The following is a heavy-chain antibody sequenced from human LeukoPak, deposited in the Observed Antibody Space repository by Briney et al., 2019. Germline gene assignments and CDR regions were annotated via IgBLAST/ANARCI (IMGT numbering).Heavy chain of an antibody. CDR3: GRAHNSGSEDY. CDR2: MNPNSGNT. V-gene: IGHV1-8*03. CDR1: GYTFTSYD. Sequence: ASVKVSCTASGYTFTSYDINWVRQATGQGLEWMGWMNPNSGNTGYAQKFQGRVTITRNTSISTATMELSSLSSEDTAVYYCGRAHNSGSEDYWGQGTLVTASS. D-gene: IGHD1-26*01. J-gene: IGHJ4*02.